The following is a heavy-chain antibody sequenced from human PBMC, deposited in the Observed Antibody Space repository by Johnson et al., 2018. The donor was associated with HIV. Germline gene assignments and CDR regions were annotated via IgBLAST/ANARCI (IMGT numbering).Heavy chain of an antibody. CDR3: AKDSLLGYCSGGSCYDDDAFDI. D-gene: IGHD2-15*01. V-gene: IGHV3-7*01. CDR1: GFTFSSYW. Sequence: VQLVESGGGLVQPGGSLRLSCAASGFTFSSYWMSWVRQAPGKGLEWVANIKQDGSEKYYVDSVKGRFTISRDNSKNTLYLQMNSLRAEDTAVYYCAKDSLLGYCSGGSCYDDDAFDIWGQGTMVTVSS. J-gene: IGHJ3*02. CDR2: IKQDGSEK.